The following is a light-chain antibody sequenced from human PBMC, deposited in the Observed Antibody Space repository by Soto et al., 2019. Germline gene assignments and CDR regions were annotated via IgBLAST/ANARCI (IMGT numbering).Light chain of an antibody. Sequence: SYELTQPPSVSVAPGKTATITCGGTNIGSESVHWYQQKPGQAPVLVIYYDSDRPSGIPGRFSGSNSGNTATLTISRVEAGDEADYYCQVWDSSSDHPDWVFGGGTKLTVL. J-gene: IGLJ3*02. CDR1: NIGSES. V-gene: IGLV3-21*04. CDR2: YDS. CDR3: QVWDSSSDHPDWV.